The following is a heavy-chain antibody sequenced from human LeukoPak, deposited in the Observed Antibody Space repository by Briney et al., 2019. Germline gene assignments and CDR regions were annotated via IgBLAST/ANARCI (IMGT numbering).Heavy chain of an antibody. CDR2: INTNTGNP. D-gene: IGHD6-13*01. CDR3: ARDPSSWDDAFDI. CDR1: GGTFSSYS. V-gene: IGHV7-4-1*02. Sequence: ASVKVSCKDSGGTFSSYSINWVRQAPGQGLEWMGWINTNTGNPTYAQGFTGRFVFSLDTSVSTACLQISSLKAEDTAVYYCARDPSSWDDAFDIWGQGTMVTVSS. J-gene: IGHJ3*02.